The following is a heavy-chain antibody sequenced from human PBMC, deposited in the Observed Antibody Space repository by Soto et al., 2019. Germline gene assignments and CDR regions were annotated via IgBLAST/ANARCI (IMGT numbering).Heavy chain of an antibody. J-gene: IGHJ5*02. V-gene: IGHV1-3*01. CDR2: IIPNHGIT. Sequence: ASVKVSCKASGYTFTSYAMHWVRQAPGQRLEWMGWIIPNHGITNYAQKFQGRVTMTTDKSTSTAYMELRSLRSDDTAVYYCAREGGRFARFDPWGQGTLVTVSS. CDR3: AREGGRFARFDP. CDR1: GYTFTSYA. D-gene: IGHD1-26*01.